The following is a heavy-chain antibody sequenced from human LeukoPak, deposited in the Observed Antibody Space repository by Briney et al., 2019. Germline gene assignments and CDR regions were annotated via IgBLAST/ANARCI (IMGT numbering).Heavy chain of an antibody. Sequence: SETLSLTCTVSGVSISSYYWGWIRQPPGKGLEWVGYIYYSGSTNYNPSLKSRVTISVDTSKNQFSLKLSSVTAADTAVYYCARDAPRYCSGGSCYPRGWFDPWGQGTLVTVSS. J-gene: IGHJ5*02. CDR3: ARDAPRYCSGGSCYPRGWFDP. CDR2: IYYSGST. D-gene: IGHD2-15*01. CDR1: GVSISSYY. V-gene: IGHV4-59*01.